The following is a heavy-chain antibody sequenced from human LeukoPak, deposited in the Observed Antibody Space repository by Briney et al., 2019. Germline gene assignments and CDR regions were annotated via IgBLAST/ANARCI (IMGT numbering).Heavy chain of an antibody. CDR3: ARHLDIAASGTFDY. V-gene: IGHV4-59*08. Sequence: NPSETLSLTCTVSGGSISSHRWSWIRQPPGKGLEWIGYIYYSGSTNYKPSLKSRVTISVDTSKNQFSLKLTSVTAADTAVYYCARHLDIAASGTFDYWGQGTLVTVSS. J-gene: IGHJ4*02. CDR1: GGSISSHR. D-gene: IGHD6-13*01. CDR2: IYYSGST.